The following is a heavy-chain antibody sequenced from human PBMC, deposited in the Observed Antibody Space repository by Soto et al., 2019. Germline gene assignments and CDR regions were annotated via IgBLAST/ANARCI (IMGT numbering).Heavy chain of an antibody. CDR1: GFTFSSYW. J-gene: IGHJ5*02. V-gene: IGHV3-7*03. D-gene: IGHD2-15*01. Sequence: PGGSLRLSCAASGFTFSSYWMSWVRQAPGKGLEWVANIKQDGSEKYYVDSVKGRFTISRDNAKNSLYLQMNSLRAEDTAVYYCARAGVVVVVAATSWFDPWGQGTLVTVSS. CDR2: IKQDGSEK. CDR3: ARAGVVVVVAATSWFDP.